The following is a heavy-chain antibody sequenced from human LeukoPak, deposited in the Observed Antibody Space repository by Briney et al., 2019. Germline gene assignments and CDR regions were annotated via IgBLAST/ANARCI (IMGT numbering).Heavy chain of an antibody. D-gene: IGHD4-23*01. CDR3: ARVTERAVVTPSHAFDI. Sequence: PSETLSLTCTVSGGSISSGDYYWSWIRQPPGKGLEWIGYIYYSGSTYYNPSLKSRVTISVDTSKNQFSLKLSSVTAADTAVYYCARVTERAVVTPSHAFDIWGQGTMVTVSS. CDR1: GGSISSGDYY. CDR2: IYYSGST. J-gene: IGHJ3*02. V-gene: IGHV4-30-4*01.